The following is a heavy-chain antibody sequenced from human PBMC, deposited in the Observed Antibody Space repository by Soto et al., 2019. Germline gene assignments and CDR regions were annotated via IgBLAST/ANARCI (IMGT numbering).Heavy chain of an antibody. J-gene: IGHJ1*01. CDR3: ARDTTDPPPYH. Sequence: ASVKVSCKASGYTVTNYGVSWVRQAPGQGLEWMGWISTKNGNTNLAQKFRGRLDMTTDTSTRRVYMELRSLKGADTAAYYCARDTTDPPPYHCRKGTLVTVAS. CDR1: GYTVTNYG. CDR2: ISTKNGNT. D-gene: IGHD2-2*01. V-gene: IGHV1-18*01.